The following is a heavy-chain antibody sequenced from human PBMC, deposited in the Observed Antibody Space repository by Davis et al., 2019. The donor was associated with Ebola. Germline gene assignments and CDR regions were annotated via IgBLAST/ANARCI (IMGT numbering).Heavy chain of an antibody. D-gene: IGHD6-6*01. CDR3: AKVRLEYSSLWGWFDP. CDR1: GFTFDDYA. CDR2: ISWNSGSI. Sequence: PGGSLRLSCAASGFTFDDYAMHWVRQAPGKGLEWVSGISWNSGSIGYADSVKGRFTISRDNAKSSLYLQMNSLRAEDTALYYCAKVRLEYSSLWGWFDPWGQGTLVTVSS. J-gene: IGHJ5*02. V-gene: IGHV3-9*01.